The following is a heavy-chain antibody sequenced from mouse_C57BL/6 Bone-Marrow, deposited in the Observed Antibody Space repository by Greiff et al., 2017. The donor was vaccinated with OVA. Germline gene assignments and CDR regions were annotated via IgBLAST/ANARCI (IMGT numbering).Heavy chain of an antibody. D-gene: IGHD1-1*01. CDR1: GFSFNTYA. J-gene: IGHJ1*03. CDR2: IRSKSNNYAT. CDR3: VRHGSSIYYGSSFWYFDV. V-gene: IGHV10-1*01. Sequence: EVQLVESGGGLVQPKGSLKLSCAASGFSFNTYAMNWVRQAPGQGLEWVARIRSKSNNYATYYADSVKDRFTISRDDSESMLYLQMNNLKTEDTAMYYCVRHGSSIYYGSSFWYFDVWGTGTTVTVSS.